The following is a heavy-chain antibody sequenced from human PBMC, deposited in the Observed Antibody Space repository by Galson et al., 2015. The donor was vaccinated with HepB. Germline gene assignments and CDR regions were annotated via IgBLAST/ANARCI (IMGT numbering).Heavy chain of an antibody. V-gene: IGHV1-8*01. CDR3: ARSLPRSRITIFGVVLIVGPQGPGVYYMDV. CDR2: MNPNSGNT. J-gene: IGHJ6*03. CDR1: GYTFTSYD. D-gene: IGHD3-3*01. Sequence: SVKVSCKASGYTFTSYDINWVRQATGQGLEWMGWMNPNSGNTGYAQKFQGRVTMTRNTSISTAYMELSSLRSEDTAVYYCARSLPRSRITIFGVVLIVGPQGPGVYYMDVWGKGTTVTVSS.